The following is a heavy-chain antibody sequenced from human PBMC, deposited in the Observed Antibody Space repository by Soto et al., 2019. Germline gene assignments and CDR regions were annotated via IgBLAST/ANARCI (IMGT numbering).Heavy chain of an antibody. Sequence: AASVKVSCKASGGTFSSYAISWVRQAPGQGLEWMGGIIPIFGTANYAQKFQGRVTITADESTSTAYMELSSLRSEDTAVYYCAREVAYQLDYWGQGTLVTVSS. CDR1: GGTFSSYA. D-gene: IGHD2-2*01. J-gene: IGHJ4*02. CDR2: IIPIFGTA. V-gene: IGHV1-69*13. CDR3: AREVAYQLDY.